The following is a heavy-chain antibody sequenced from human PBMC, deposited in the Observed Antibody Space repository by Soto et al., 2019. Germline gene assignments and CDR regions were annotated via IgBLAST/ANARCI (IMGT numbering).Heavy chain of an antibody. CDR2: ISYDGNNN. CDR1: GFTFSTYA. V-gene: IGHV3-30*04. Sequence: QVQLVESGGGVVQPGRSLTLSCAASGFTFSTYAMHWVRQAPGKGLEGLAVISYDGNNNYYAGSVKGRFTISRDNSKNTLYLQMNSLRAEDTAVYYCARDQKAGYCSGGSCYYYYGMDVWGQGTTVTVSS. CDR3: ARDQKAGYCSGGSCYYYYGMDV. D-gene: IGHD2-15*01. J-gene: IGHJ6*02.